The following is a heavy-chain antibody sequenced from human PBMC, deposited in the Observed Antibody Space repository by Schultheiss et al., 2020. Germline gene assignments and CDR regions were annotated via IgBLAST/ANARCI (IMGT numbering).Heavy chain of an antibody. J-gene: IGHJ5*02. D-gene: IGHD2-2*01. V-gene: IGHV1-2*02. Sequence: GESLKISCKASGYTFTGYYMHWVRQAPGQGLEWMGWINPNSGGTNYAQKFQGRVTMTRDTSISTAYMELSRLRSDDTAVYYCARSGVGFQLLFRRGFGFDPCGQGTLVTVSS. CDR3: ARSGVGFQLLFRRGFGFDP. CDR1: GYTFTGYY. CDR2: INPNSGGT.